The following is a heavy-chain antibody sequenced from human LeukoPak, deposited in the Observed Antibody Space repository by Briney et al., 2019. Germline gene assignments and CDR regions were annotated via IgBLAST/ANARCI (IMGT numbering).Heavy chain of an antibody. Sequence: SETLSLTCTVSGTSISSYYWNWIRQPAGKGLEWIGRIGRISTSGNTNYNPSLKSRVTISVDTSKNQFSLKLSSVTAADTAVYYCARSAPYSGSYGADAFDIWGQGTMVTVSS. CDR2: ISTSGNT. CDR1: GTSISSYY. J-gene: IGHJ3*02. D-gene: IGHD1-26*01. CDR3: ARSAPYSGSYGADAFDI. V-gene: IGHV4-4*07.